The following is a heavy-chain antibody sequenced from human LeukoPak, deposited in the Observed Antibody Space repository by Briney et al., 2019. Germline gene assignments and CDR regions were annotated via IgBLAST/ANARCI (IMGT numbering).Heavy chain of an antibody. Sequence: PSETLSLTCAVSGGSISSGGYSWSWIRQPPGKGLEWIGYIYHSGSTYYSPSLKSRVTISVDRSKNQFSLKLSSVTAADTAVYYCARAGGYHAFDIWGQGTMVTVSS. CDR1: GGSISSGGYS. D-gene: IGHD3-16*02. J-gene: IGHJ3*02. V-gene: IGHV4-30-2*01. CDR3: ARAGGYHAFDI. CDR2: IYHSGST.